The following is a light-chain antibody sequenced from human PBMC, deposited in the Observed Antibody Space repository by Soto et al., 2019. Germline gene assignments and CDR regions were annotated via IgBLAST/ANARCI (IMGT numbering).Light chain of an antibody. J-gene: IGKJ4*01. V-gene: IGKV1-13*02. Sequence: AAQLTQSPSSLSASVGDRFAISFLASQGIGSALAWYQQKPGKAPKVLIYDASSLKSGVPSRFSGSGSGTDFTLTISSLQPEDFATYYCQQFNSFPLTFGGGTKVDI. CDR1: QGIGSA. CDR2: DAS. CDR3: QQFNSFPLT.